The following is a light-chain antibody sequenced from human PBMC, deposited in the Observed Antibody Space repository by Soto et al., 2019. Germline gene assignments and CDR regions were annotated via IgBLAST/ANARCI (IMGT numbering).Light chain of an antibody. V-gene: IGKV1-39*01. J-gene: IGKJ3*01. CDR3: QQSYSTPIT. Sequence: DIQMTQSPSSLSASVGDRVTITCRASQTISRNLNWYQQKPGKAPKLLIYAASSLQSGVPSTFSGSGSGTDFTLTISSLQSEDFATYYCQQSYSTPITFGPGTKVDIK. CDR1: QTISRN. CDR2: AAS.